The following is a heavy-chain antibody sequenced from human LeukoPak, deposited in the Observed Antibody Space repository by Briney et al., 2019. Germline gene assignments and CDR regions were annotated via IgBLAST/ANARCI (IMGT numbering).Heavy chain of an antibody. CDR1: GYTFTDYY. V-gene: IGHV1-2*02. CDR2: INPSSGGT. J-gene: IGHJ3*02. D-gene: IGHD3-22*01. CDR3: ARAGVWDYSDSSGYHNAAFDI. Sequence: ASVKVSCKASGYTFTDYYMHWVRQAPGQGLEWMGWINPSSGGTNYAQKLQGRVTVTRDTSISTAYMDLSRLRSDDTAVYYCARAGVWDYSDSSGYHNAAFDIWGQGTMVTVSS.